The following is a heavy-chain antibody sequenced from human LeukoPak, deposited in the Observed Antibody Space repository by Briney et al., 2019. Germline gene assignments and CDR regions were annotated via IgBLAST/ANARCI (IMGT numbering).Heavy chain of an antibody. Sequence: ASVKVSCKASGGTFSSYAISWVRQAPGQGLEWMGGIIPIFGTANYAQKFQGRVTITTDESTSTAYMELSSLRSEDTAVYYCARDAAVVVPAEHYYYYMDVWGKGTTVTVSS. D-gene: IGHD2-2*01. CDR3: ARDAAVVVPAEHYYYYMDV. J-gene: IGHJ6*03. CDR1: GGTFSSYA. CDR2: IIPIFGTA. V-gene: IGHV1-69*05.